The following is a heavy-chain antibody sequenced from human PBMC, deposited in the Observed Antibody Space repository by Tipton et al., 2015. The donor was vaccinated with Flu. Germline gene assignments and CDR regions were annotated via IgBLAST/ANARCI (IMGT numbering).Heavy chain of an antibody. V-gene: IGHV4-59*01. D-gene: IGHD3-3*01. CDR1: GGSISSYH. CDR2: ISSSGNT. J-gene: IGHJ6*03. Sequence: TLSLTCTVSGGSISSYHWSWIRQSPGKGLEWIAYISSSGNTNYNPSLKSRVTTSVDTSKNHFSLKLSSVTAADTAVYFCARARRFLEWQFYYYYMDVWGKGTTVTVSS. CDR3: ARARRFLEWQFYYYYMDV.